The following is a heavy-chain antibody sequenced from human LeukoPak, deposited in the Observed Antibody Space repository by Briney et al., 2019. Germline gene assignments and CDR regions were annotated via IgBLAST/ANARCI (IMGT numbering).Heavy chain of an antibody. CDR3: TTGPLRLGELVVDS. Sequence: GGSLRLSCAASGFTFSSYWMHWVRQAPGKGLVWVSRINSDGSSTSYADSVKGRFTISRDNAKNTLYLQMNSLRAEDTAVYYCTTGPLRLGELVVDSWGQGTLVTVSS. CDR2: INSDGSST. D-gene: IGHD3-16*01. V-gene: IGHV3-74*01. CDR1: GFTFSSYW. J-gene: IGHJ4*02.